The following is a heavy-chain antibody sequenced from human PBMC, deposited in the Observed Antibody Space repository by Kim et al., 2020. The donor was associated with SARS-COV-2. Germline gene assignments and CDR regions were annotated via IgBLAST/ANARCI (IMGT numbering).Heavy chain of an antibody. Sequence: GGSLRLSCAASGFTFSSYGMHWVRQAPGKGQEWVAVIWYDGSNKYYADSVKGRFTISRDNSKNTLYLQMNSLRAEDTAVYYCAGGGYSSSWYDYWGQGTL. J-gene: IGHJ4*02. CDR3: AGGGYSSSWYDY. V-gene: IGHV3-33*01. CDR1: GFTFSSYG. D-gene: IGHD6-13*01. CDR2: IWYDGSNK.